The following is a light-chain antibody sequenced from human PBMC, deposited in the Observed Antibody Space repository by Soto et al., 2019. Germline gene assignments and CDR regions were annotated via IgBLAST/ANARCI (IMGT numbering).Light chain of an antibody. CDR2: GAF. Sequence: EIVMTQSPATLSVSPGERATLSCRASQSVRSHLAWYQQKPGQAPRLLISGAFTRATGIPARFSGTGSGTEFTLTISSLQSEDFAVYYCQQYNNWPETFGQGTKLEMK. V-gene: IGKV3-15*01. CDR3: QQYNNWPET. J-gene: IGKJ2*01. CDR1: QSVRSH.